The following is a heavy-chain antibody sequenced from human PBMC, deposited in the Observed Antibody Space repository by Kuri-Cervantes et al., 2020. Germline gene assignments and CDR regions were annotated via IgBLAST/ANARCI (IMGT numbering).Heavy chain of an antibody. D-gene: IGHD3-3*01. Sequence: ASVKVSCKASGYTFTGYYMHWVRQAPGQGLEWMGWINPNSGGTNYAQKFQGRVTMTRDTSISTAYMELSRLKASDTAMYYCARHSGVVNYFDYWGQGTLVTVSS. V-gene: IGHV1-2*02. J-gene: IGHJ4*02. CDR1: GYTFTGYY. CDR2: INPNSGGT. CDR3: ARHSGVVNYFDY.